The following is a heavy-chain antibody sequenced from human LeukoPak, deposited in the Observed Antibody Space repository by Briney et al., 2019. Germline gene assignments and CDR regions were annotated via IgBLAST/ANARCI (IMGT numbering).Heavy chain of an antibody. CDR1: GGSISSGDYY. Sequence: SQTLSLTCTVSGGSISSGDYYWSWIRQPPGKGLEWIGYIYYSGSTYYNPSLKSRVTISVDTSKNQFSLKLSSVTAADTAVYYCARDFSGSYYDSNWFDPWGQGTLVTVSS. CDR3: ARDFSGSYYDSNWFDP. V-gene: IGHV4-30-4*08. CDR2: IYYSGST. D-gene: IGHD1-26*01. J-gene: IGHJ5*02.